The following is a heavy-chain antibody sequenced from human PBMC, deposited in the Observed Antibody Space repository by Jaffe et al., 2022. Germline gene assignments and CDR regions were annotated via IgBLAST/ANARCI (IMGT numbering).Heavy chain of an antibody. Sequence: QVQLVQSGAEVKKPGASVKVSCKASGYTFTSYAMHWVRQAPGQRLEWMGWINAGNGNTKYSQKFQGRVTITRDTSASTAYMELSSLRSEDTAVYYCARGAIAVAGVYYYYYMDVWGKGTTVTVSS. J-gene: IGHJ6*03. CDR3: ARGAIAVAGVYYYYYMDV. CDR2: INAGNGNT. CDR1: GYTFTSYA. V-gene: IGHV1-3*01. D-gene: IGHD6-19*01.